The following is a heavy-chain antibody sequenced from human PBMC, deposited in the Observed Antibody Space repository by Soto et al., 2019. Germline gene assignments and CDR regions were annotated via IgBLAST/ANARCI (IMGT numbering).Heavy chain of an antibody. CDR1: GGSISGYY. D-gene: IGHD3-10*01. J-gene: IGHJ6*02. Sequence: PSETLSLTCTVSGGSISGYYWSWIRQPPGKGLEWIGDIYYSGSTSYNPSLKSRLTISVDTSKNQFSLRLTSVTAADTAVYYCARRLLWFGELSRHNPHSGMDVWGQGTTVTVSS. CDR2: IYYSGST. V-gene: IGHV4-59*12. CDR3: ARRLLWFGELSRHNPHSGMDV.